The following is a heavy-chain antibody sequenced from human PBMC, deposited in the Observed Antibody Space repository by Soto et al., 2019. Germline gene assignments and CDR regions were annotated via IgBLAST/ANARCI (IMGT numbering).Heavy chain of an antibody. CDR2: ISYDGSNK. V-gene: IGHV3-30*18. CDR3: AKDWAGRDGYNPFDY. J-gene: IGHJ4*02. D-gene: IGHD5-12*01. Sequence: PGGSLRLSCAASGFTFSSYGMHWVRQAPGKGLEWVAVISYDGSNKYYADSVKGRFAISRDNSKNTLYLQMNSLRAEDTAVYYCAKDWAGRDGYNPFDYWGQGTLVTVSS. CDR1: GFTFSSYG.